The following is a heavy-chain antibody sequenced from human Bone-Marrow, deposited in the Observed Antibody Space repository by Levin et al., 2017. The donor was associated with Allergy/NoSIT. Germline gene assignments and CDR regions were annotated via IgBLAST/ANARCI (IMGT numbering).Heavy chain of an antibody. J-gene: IGHJ6*02. Sequence: AASVKVSCKASGYSFIDYYLHWVRQAPGQGLEWMAWINPKSGGTNYVQKFQGRVTMTRDTSISTAYMELSSLRSDDTAVYYCARMIGDIVVPPAATGGMDVWGQGTTVTVSS. CDR1: GYSFIDYY. CDR2: INPKSGGT. CDR3: ARMIGDIVVPPAATGGMDV. V-gene: IGHV1-2*02. D-gene: IGHD2-2*01.